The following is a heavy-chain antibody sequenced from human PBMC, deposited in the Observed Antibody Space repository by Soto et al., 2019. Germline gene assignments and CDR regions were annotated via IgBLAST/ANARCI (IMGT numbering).Heavy chain of an antibody. CDR1: GFTFTSYN. CDR3: ARDVNGRDCPGGSCYSGY. D-gene: IGHD2-15*01. J-gene: IGHJ4*02. V-gene: IGHV3-21*01. CDR2: ITTSSGSI. Sequence: EVQLVESGGGLVKPGGSLRLSCAASGFTFTSYNMNWVRQAPGKGLEWVSSITTSSGSIYYADSVKGRFTISRDNAKNSLNLQLNSLRAEDTAVYYCARDVNGRDCPGGSCYSGYWGQGTLLTVSS.